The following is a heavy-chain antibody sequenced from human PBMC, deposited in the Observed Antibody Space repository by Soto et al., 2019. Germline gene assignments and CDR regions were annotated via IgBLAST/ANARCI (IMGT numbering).Heavy chain of an antibody. CDR2: ISAYNRNT. CDR1: GYTFTSYG. V-gene: IGHV1-18*01. Sequence: QVQLVQSGAEVKKPGASVKVSCKASGYTFTSYGLSWVRQAPGQGLEWMGWISAYNRNTNYAQKLQGRVTMTTDTSTRTAYIELRSVRSDDTAVYYCARVIAAAAGFDYWGQGTLVTVSS. D-gene: IGHD6-13*01. CDR3: ARVIAAAAGFDY. J-gene: IGHJ4*02.